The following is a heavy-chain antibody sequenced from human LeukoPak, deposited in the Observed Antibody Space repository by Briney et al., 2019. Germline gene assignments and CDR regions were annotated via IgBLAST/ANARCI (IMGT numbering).Heavy chain of an antibody. J-gene: IGHJ4*02. Sequence: ASVKLFCNSSGYTFTSCGISGVRHPPAQGPEWMGWISAYSDNTNYAQELQGRVTITTDTSTSKAYMELRSQRSDDTAVYYCARVGSFWAFDYWGQGALVTVSS. D-gene: IGHD1-26*01. CDR3: ARVGSFWAFDY. V-gene: IGHV1-18*01. CDR1: GYTFTSCG. CDR2: ISAYSDNT.